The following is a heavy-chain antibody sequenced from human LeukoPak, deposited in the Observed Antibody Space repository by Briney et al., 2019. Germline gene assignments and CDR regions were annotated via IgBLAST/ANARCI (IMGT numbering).Heavy chain of an antibody. CDR1: GGSISSYY. CDR3: ARGRYCTNGVCYRHYYYYMDV. V-gene: IGHV4-4*07. J-gene: IGHJ6*03. Sequence: SETLSLTCTASGGSISSYYWSWIRQPAGKGLEWIGRIYTSGSTNYNPSLKSRVTISVDTSKNQFSLKLSSVTAADTAVYYCARGRYCTNGVCYRHYYYYMDVWGKGTTVTVSS. CDR2: IYTSGST. D-gene: IGHD2-8*01.